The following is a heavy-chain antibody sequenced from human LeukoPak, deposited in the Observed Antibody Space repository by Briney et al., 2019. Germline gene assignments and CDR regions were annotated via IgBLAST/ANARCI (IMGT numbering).Heavy chain of an antibody. Sequence: PSETLSLTCTVSGGSTSNHFCTWLRQSAGKGLEWIGRIHTSGSTNYNPSLKSRVSMSVDTSKNQFSLKLSSVTAADTAVYYCARDPEGHGYYFDYWGQGALVTVSS. D-gene: IGHD3-3*01. V-gene: IGHV4-4*07. J-gene: IGHJ4*02. CDR1: GGSTSNHF. CDR3: ARDPEGHGYYFDY. CDR2: IHTSGST.